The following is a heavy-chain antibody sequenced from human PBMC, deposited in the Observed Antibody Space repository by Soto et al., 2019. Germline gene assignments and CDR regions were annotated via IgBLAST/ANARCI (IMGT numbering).Heavy chain of an antibody. CDR3: ARVGAYSSGWTNSYYFDY. D-gene: IGHD6-19*01. J-gene: IGHJ4*02. CDR1: GGSISSGGYY. Sequence: SETLSLTCTVSGGSISSGGYYWSWIRQHPGKGLEWIGYIYYSGSTYYNPSLKSRVTISVDTSKNQFSLKLSSVTAADTAVYYCARVGAYSSGWTNSYYFDYWGQGTLVTVSS. V-gene: IGHV4-31*03. CDR2: IYYSGST.